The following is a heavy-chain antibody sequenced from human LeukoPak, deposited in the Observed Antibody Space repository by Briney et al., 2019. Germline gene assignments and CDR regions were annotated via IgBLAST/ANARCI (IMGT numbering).Heavy chain of an antibody. Sequence: GRSLRLSCAASGFTFSSYAMHWVRQAPGKGLEWVAVKSYDGSNKYYADSVKGRFTISRDNSNTVHLQMNSLRAEDTAVYFCARDRESGTYFDYWGQGTLVTVSS. D-gene: IGHD1-26*01. CDR2: KSYDGSNK. J-gene: IGHJ4*02. CDR1: GFTFSSYA. V-gene: IGHV3-30*07. CDR3: ARDRESGTYFDY.